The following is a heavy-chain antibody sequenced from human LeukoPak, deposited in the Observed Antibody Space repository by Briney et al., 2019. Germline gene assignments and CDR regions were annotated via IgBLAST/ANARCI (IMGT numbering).Heavy chain of an antibody. J-gene: IGHJ6*03. CDR3: ARRRSGYSYGRAAYYYYYMDV. D-gene: IGHD5-18*01. Sequence: GGSLRLSCAASGFTFSSYSMNWVRQAPGKGLEWVSSISSSSSYIYYADSVKGRFTISRDNAKNSLYLQMNSLRAEDTAVYYCARRRSGYSYGRAAYYYYYMDVWGKGTTVTISS. CDR1: GFTFSSYS. V-gene: IGHV3-21*01. CDR2: ISSSSSYI.